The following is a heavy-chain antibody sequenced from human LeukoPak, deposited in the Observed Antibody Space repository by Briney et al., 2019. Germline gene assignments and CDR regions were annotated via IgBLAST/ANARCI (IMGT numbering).Heavy chain of an antibody. CDR1: GGSISSSRHY. V-gene: IGHV4-39*07. D-gene: IGHD5-24*01. CDR3: ARKFAGESRDGYKIGGGAFDI. J-gene: IGHJ3*02. CDR2: ILYSGST. Sequence: PSETLSLTCTVSGGSISSSRHYWGWIRQPPGKGLEWIGNILYSGSTNYNPSLKSRVTISVDTSKNQFSLKLSSVTAADLSVDTSARKFAGESRDGYKIGGGAFDIWGQGTMVTVSS.